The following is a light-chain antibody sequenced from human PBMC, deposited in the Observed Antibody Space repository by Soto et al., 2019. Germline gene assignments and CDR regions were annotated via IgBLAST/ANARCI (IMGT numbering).Light chain of an antibody. CDR2: RTN. CDR3: AAWDDRLNGAV. CDR1: SSNIGINT. Sequence: QSVLTQPPSVSATPGQRVTISCSGGSSNIGINTVNWYQQLPGTAPKILIYRTNQRPSGVPDRFSGSRSGTSASLAIGGLQSEDEATYHCAAWDDRLNGAVFGGGTQVTVL. V-gene: IGLV1-44*01. J-gene: IGLJ2*01.